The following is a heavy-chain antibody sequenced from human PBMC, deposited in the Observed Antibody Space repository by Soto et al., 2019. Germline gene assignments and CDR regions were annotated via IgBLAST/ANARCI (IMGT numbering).Heavy chain of an antibody. J-gene: IGHJ4*02. D-gene: IGHD5-18*01. CDR2: IYYSGST. CDR3: ARLVDTAMVTG. CDR1: GGTFSGYY. Sequence: SETLSLTCAVYGGTFSGYYWSWIRQPPGKGLEWIGSIYYSGSTYYNPSLKSRVTISVDTSKNQFSLKLSSVTAADTAVYYCARLVDTAMVTGWGQGTLVTVSS. V-gene: IGHV4-34*01.